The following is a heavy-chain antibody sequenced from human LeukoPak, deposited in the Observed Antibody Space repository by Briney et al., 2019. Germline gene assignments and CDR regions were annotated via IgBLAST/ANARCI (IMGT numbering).Heavy chain of an antibody. Sequence: PGGSLRLSCAASGFTFSDYYMSWIRQAPGKGLQWVSYISSSGTTIYYADSVKGRFTISRDNAKNSLYLQMNSLRAEDTAVYYCAKESGWELPGARYFDYWGQGTLVTVSS. V-gene: IGHV3-11*01. CDR1: GFTFSDYY. CDR3: AKESGWELPGARYFDY. J-gene: IGHJ4*02. D-gene: IGHD2-15*01. CDR2: ISSSGTTI.